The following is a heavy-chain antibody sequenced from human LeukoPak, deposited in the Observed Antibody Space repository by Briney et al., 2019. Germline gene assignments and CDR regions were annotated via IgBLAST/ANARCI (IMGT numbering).Heavy chain of an antibody. J-gene: IGHJ4*02. CDR3: VRVGSVAGSDYLDH. D-gene: IGHD6-19*01. CDR2: SRDKARSYTT. Sequence: GGSQRLSCAASGFTFSDHFLDLVRQAPGKGLEWVGHSRDKARSYTTEYAASVKGRFTILRDESKNSLYLQMNSLKTEDTAVYYCVRVGSVAGSDYLDHWGQGTLVTVSS. V-gene: IGHV3-72*01. CDR1: GFTFSDHF.